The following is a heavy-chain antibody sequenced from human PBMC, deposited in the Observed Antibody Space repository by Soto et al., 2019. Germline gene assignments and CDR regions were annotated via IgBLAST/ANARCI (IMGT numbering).Heavy chain of an antibody. D-gene: IGHD2-15*01. Sequence: GGSLRLSCAASGFTFSSYSMNWVRQAPGKGLEWVSYISSSSSTIYYADSVKGRFTISRDNAKNSLYLQMNSVRAEDTVVYYFAIDLKLYRGSYDAFDICGQWTMVSGSS. V-gene: IGHV3-48*04. CDR2: ISSSSSTI. CDR1: GFTFSSYS. CDR3: AIDLKLYRGSYDAFDI. J-gene: IGHJ3*02.